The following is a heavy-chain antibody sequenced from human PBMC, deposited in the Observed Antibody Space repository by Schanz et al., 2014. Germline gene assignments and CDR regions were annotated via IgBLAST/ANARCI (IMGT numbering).Heavy chain of an antibody. CDR3: ASADYTNYFDY. D-gene: IGHD4-4*01. Sequence: EVQLVESGGGLVQPGGSLRLSCAASGFTFSDSWMHWVRQAPGKGLVWVSRTSHDGSFTTFADSVKGRFTISRDNSKNTVFLQMNSLRGEDTAVYYCASADYTNYFDYWGQGTLVTVSS. CDR1: GFTFSDSW. CDR2: TSHDGSFT. J-gene: IGHJ4*02. V-gene: IGHV3-74*02.